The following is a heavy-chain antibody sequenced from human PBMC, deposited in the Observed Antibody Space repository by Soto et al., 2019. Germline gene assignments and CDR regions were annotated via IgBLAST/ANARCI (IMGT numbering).Heavy chain of an antibody. Sequence: GGSLRLSCAASGFTFSSYGMHWVRQAPGKGLEWVAVIWYDGSNKYYADSVKGRFTISRDNSKNTLYLQMNSLRAEDADVYYCAGITESGDYVYLDYWGQGTLVTVSS. D-gene: IGHD4-17*01. CDR3: AGITESGDYVYLDY. CDR2: IWYDGSNK. V-gene: IGHV3-33*01. J-gene: IGHJ4*02. CDR1: GFTFSSYG.